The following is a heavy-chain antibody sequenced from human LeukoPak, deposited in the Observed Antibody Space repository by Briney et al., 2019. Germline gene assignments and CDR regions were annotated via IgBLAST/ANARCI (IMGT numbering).Heavy chain of an antibody. V-gene: IGHV4-59*08. CDR2: LYYSGST. J-gene: IGHJ4*02. CDR3: ARHVAPDMDYFDY. CDR1: GGSISSYH. Sequence: RPSETLSLTCTVSGGSISSYHWIWLPQPPGKGLVWIAYLYYSGSTHNNPSPKSRVTISVDTSTNQFSLKLSSVTAADTAVYHCARHVAPDMDYFDYWGQGTLVTVSS. D-gene: IGHD2-15*01.